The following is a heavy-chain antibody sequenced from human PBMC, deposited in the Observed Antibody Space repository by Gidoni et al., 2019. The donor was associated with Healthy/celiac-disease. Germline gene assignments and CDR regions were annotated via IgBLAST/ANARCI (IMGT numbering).Heavy chain of an antibody. V-gene: IGHV2-70*01. CDR1: GFSLSTSGMC. J-gene: IGHJ6*02. Sequence: QVTLRESGPALVKPTQTLTLTCTFSGFSLSTSGMCVSWIRQPTGKALEWLALIDWDDDKYYSTSLKTRLTIPKDTSKNQVVLTMTNMDPVDTATYYCARMYSRYYYYGMDVWGQGTTVTVSS. D-gene: IGHD6-13*01. CDR3: ARMYSRYYYYGMDV. CDR2: IDWDDDK.